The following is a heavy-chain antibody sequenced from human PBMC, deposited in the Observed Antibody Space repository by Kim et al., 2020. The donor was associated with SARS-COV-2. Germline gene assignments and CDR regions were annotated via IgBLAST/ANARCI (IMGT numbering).Heavy chain of an antibody. J-gene: IGHJ6*02. D-gene: IGHD3-10*01. CDR3: ASPHSDYYGMDV. V-gene: IGHV3-23*01. Sequence: YDADPVKGRFTISRGNSKNTLYLQMNSLRAEDTAVYYCASPHSDYYGMDVWGQGTTVTVSS.